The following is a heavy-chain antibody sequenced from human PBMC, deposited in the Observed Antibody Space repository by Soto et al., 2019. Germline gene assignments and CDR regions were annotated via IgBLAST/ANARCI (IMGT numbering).Heavy chain of an antibody. J-gene: IGHJ4*02. CDR3: ARHGYCSGGSCYPPREFDY. V-gene: IGHV4-59*08. D-gene: IGHD2-15*01. CDR1: GGSISSYY. Sequence: SETLSLTCTVSGGSISSYYWSWLRQPPGKGLEWIGYIYYSGSTNYNPSLKSRVTISVDTSKNQFSLKLSSVTAADTAVYYCARHGYCSGGSCYPPREFDYWGQGTLVTVS. CDR2: IYYSGST.